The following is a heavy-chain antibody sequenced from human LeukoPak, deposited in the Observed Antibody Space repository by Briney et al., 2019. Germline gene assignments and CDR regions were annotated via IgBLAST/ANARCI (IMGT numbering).Heavy chain of an antibody. D-gene: IGHD3-3*01. J-gene: IGHJ4*02. CDR2: ISSSSSYI. V-gene: IGHV3-21*01. CDR1: GFTFSSYS. Sequence: GGSLRLSCAASGFTFSSYSMNWVRQAPGKGLEWVSSISSSSSYIYYADSVKGRFTIARDNAKNSVYLEMNSLRADDTAVYYCARSARLMKGVVEVTALDDWGQGTLVTVSS. CDR3: ARSARLMKGVVEVTALDD.